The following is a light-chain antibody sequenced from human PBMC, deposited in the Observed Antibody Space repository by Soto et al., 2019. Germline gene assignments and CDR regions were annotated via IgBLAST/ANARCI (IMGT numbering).Light chain of an antibody. CDR1: QGINTD. CDR3: QKYNSAQFT. J-gene: IGKJ3*01. CDR2: SAS. Sequence: DILLTQSPSSLSASVGDRVNITCRASQGINTDLAWYQQKPGKAPKSLIYSASSLQRGVPSRFSGSGSGTEFTLTVSSLQPEDVATYYYQKYNSAQFTFGPGTKVDIK. V-gene: IGKV1-9*01.